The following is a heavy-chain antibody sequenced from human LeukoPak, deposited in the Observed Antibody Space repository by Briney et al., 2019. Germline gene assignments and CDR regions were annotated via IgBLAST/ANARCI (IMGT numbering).Heavy chain of an antibody. D-gene: IGHD6-13*01. V-gene: IGHV3-23*01. CDR2: ISDSASGT. J-gene: IGHJ4*02. CDR1: GFIFRNYL. Sequence: PGGSLRLSCAASGFIFRNYLTTWVRQAPGKGLEWVSGISDSASGTYYVDSVKGRFTISRDNSKNTLFLQMNSLRAEDTAVYFCARAPYGSSFYQFDYWGPGILLTVSS. CDR3: ARAPYGSSFYQFDY.